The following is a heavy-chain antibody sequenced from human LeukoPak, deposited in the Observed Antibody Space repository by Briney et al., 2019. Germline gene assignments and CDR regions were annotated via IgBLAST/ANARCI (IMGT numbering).Heavy chain of an antibody. V-gene: IGHV3-74*03. CDR1: GFTFSRVW. CDR2: ISDDGSIT. D-gene: IGHD5-24*01. Sequence: PGGSLRLSCAASGFTFSRVWMHWVRQAPGKGLVWVSRISDDGSITTYADSVQGRFTISRDNAKSTVFLQMNSLRVEDTAVYYCARDRMATIGTYYYGMDVWGQGTTVTVSS. J-gene: IGHJ6*02. CDR3: ARDRMATIGTYYYGMDV.